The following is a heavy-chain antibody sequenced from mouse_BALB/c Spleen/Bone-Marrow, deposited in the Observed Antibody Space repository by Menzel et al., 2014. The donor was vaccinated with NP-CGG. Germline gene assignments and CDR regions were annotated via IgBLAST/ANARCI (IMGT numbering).Heavy chain of an antibody. V-gene: IGHV1S137*01. CDR3: ARDEGAY. CDR2: ISTYYGDA. J-gene: IGHJ3*01. CDR1: GYTFXDYA. Sequence: QVQLQQSRAELVRPGVSVKISCKGSGYTFXDYAMHWVRQSHAKSLEWIGVISTYYGDASYNQKFKGKATMTVDKSSSTAYMELARLTSEDSAIYYCARDEGAYWGQGTLVTVSA.